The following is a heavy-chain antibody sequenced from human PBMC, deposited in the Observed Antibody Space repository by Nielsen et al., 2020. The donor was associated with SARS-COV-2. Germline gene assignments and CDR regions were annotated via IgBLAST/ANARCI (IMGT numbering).Heavy chain of an antibody. V-gene: IGHV3-30*04. J-gene: IGHJ6*02. CDR3: ARALYTAMDYTITYYYYYGMDV. D-gene: IGHD5-18*01. CDR2: ISYDGSNK. CDR1: GFTFSSYA. Sequence: GGSLRLSCAASGFTFSSYAMHWVRQAPGKGLEWVAVISYDGSNKYYADSVKGRFTISRDNSKNTLYLQMNSLRSEDTAVYYCARALYTAMDYTITYYYYYGMDVWGQGTTVTVSS.